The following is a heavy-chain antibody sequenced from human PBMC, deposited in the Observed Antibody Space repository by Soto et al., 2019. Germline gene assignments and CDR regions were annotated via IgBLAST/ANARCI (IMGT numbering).Heavy chain of an antibody. CDR1: GGSISSGGYY. D-gene: IGHD6-6*01. J-gene: IGHJ5*02. CDR2: IYYSGST. CDR3: ARSIAARPEPNWFDP. V-gene: IGHV4-31*03. Sequence: SETLSLTCTVSGGSISSGGYYWSWIRQHPGKGLEWIGYIYYSGSTYYNPSLKSRVTISVDTSKNQFSLKLSSVTAADTAVYYCARSIAARPEPNWFDPWGQGTLVTVSS.